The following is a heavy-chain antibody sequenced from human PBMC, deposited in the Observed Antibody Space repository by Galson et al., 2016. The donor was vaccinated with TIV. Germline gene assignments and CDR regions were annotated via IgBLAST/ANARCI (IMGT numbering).Heavy chain of an antibody. CDR2: IDPTYGGT. Sequence: SVKVSCKASGNIFTRDYVHWVRQAPGQGLEWMGAIDPTYGGTTFAQKFQALVTMTRDTSTSTVYMEVSGLKSDGTAVYYCIRDLGRLRDFWGQGTLVTVSS. V-gene: IGHV1-46*03. J-gene: IGHJ4*02. CDR1: GNIFTRDY. CDR3: IRDLGRLRDF. D-gene: IGHD7-27*01.